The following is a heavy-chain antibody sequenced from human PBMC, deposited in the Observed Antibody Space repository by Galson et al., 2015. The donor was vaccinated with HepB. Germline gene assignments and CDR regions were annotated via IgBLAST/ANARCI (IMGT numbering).Heavy chain of an antibody. J-gene: IGHJ3*01. V-gene: IGHV6-1*01. D-gene: IGHD5-12*01. Sequence: CAISGDSVSSNSAAWNWIRQSPSRGLEWLGRTYYRSKRYKDYAISVKSRISINPDTSKNQLSLQLKSVTPEDTAVYFCARAPGREESGYDTDAFDLWGQGTMVTVSS. CDR3: ARAPGREESGYDTDAFDL. CDR1: GDSVSSNSAA. CDR2: TYYRSKRYK.